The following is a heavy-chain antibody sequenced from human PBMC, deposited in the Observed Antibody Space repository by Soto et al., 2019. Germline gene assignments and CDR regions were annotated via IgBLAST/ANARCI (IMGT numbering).Heavy chain of an antibody. CDR3: ARDAPGEAPY. V-gene: IGHV4-31*03. Sequence: QVQLQESGPGLVRPSQTLSLTCTVSGGSITNGGYYWNWIRQHPGKGLEWIGYINYRGTTFYNPSLKSRIFISVETSKHQFCLNLSSVTAADTAVYFCARDAPGEAPYWGQGTLVTVSS. D-gene: IGHD2-2*01. CDR1: GGSITNGGYY. CDR2: INYRGTT. J-gene: IGHJ4*02.